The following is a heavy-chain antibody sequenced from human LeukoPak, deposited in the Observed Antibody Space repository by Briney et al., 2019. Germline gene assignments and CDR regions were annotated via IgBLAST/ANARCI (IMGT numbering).Heavy chain of an antibody. Sequence: SETLSLTCTVSGGSISSYYWSWIRQPPGKGLEWIGYIYYSGSTNYNPSLKNRVTISVDTSKNQFSLKLSSVTAADTAVYYCARELEDSSGYYYYGYWGQGTLVTVSS. CDR1: GGSISSYY. D-gene: IGHD3-22*01. CDR2: IYYSGST. J-gene: IGHJ4*02. V-gene: IGHV4-59*01. CDR3: ARELEDSSGYYYYGY.